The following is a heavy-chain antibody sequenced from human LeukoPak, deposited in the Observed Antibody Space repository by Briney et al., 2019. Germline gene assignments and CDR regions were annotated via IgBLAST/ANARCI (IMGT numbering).Heavy chain of an antibody. D-gene: IGHD3-9*01. V-gene: IGHV4-59*01. Sequence: SESLSLTCTVSGGSISSYYWSWIRLPPGKGLEWLGYLSKSGNTNYSPSLKSRVTIFGDTSKNQFFLKLSSVTAADTAVYYCARARYVNSFYAFDIWGQGTLVTVSS. CDR1: GGSISSYY. J-gene: IGHJ3*02. CDR3: ARARYVNSFYAFDI. CDR2: LSKSGNT.